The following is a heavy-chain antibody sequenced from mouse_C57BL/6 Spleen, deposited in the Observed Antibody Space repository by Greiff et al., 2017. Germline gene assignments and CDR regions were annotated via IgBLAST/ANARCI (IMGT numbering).Heavy chain of an antibody. CDR3: AREGSTMVPGAY. CDR2: INPGSGGT. D-gene: IGHD2-1*01. CDR1: GYAFTNYL. V-gene: IGHV1-54*01. J-gene: IGHJ3*01. Sequence: QVQLQQSGAELVRPGTSVKVSCKASGYAFTNYLIEWVKQRPGQGLEWIGVINPGSGGTNYNEKFKGKATLTADKSSSTAYMQLSSLTSEDSAVYFCAREGSTMVPGAYWGQGTLVTVSA.